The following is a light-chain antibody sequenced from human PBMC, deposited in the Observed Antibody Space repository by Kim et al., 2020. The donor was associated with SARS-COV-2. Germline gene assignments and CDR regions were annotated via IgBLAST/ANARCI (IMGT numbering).Light chain of an antibody. J-gene: IGKJ1*01. CDR1: QSVNAN. CDR3: QQYNNWPRT. V-gene: IGKV3-15*01. CDR2: GGS. Sequence: EIVMTQSPDTLSVSPGDRVTLSCRASQSVNANLAWYQQKPGQAPRLLIYGGSARAIGVPARFSGSGSGTEFTLTITSLQSEDSAIYSCQQYNNWPRTFGLGTKVEI.